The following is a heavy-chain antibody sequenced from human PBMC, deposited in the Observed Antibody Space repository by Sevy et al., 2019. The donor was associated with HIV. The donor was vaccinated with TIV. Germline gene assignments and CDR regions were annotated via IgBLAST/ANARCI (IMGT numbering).Heavy chain of an antibody. CDR3: AKEGKNIRSWFDP. CDR1: GYSFTNYG. CDR2: ISGYNGYT. V-gene: IGHV1-18*01. Sequence: ASVKVSCKASGYSFTNYGIGWVRQAPGQGLEWMGWISGYNGYTNYAQNLQGRVTMTTDTSTSTAYMGLRSLRSDDTAIYYCAKEGKNIRSWFDPWGQGTLVTVS. D-gene: IGHD3-3*02. J-gene: IGHJ5*02.